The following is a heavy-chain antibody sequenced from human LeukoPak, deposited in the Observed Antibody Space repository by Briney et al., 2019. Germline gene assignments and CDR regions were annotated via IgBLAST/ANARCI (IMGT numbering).Heavy chain of an antibody. Sequence: SETLSLTCTVSGGSISSYYWNWIRQPPGKGLEWIGYIYYSGSTNYNPSLKSRVTISVDTSKNQFSLKLSSVTAADTAVYYCAKPLFFCGANSFDIGGKGKMVSFSS. CDR1: GGSISSYY. J-gene: IGHJ3*02. CDR2: IYYSGST. CDR3: AKPLFFCGANSFDI. D-gene: IGHD2-21*01. V-gene: IGHV4-59*01.